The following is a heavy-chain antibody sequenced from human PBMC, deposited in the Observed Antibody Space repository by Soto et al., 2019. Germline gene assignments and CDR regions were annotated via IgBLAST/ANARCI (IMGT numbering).Heavy chain of an antibody. CDR3: VGHQYSSGYCRWFDP. CDR2: IHYTGKT. CDR1: GASISSNSYY. J-gene: IGHJ5*02. D-gene: IGHD6-19*01. Sequence: SSETLSLTCTVSGASISSNSYYWAWIRQPPGKGLEWIGTIHYTGKTYDNQSLKSRVTISVDTSKNQFSLKLTSVTAADTAIYYCVGHQYSSGYCRWFDPWGQGTLVTVSS. V-gene: IGHV4-39*01.